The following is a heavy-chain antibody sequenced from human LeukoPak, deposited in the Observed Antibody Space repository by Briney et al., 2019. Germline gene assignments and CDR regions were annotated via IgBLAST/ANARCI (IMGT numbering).Heavy chain of an antibody. J-gene: IGHJ6*02. Sequence: GSLRLSCAASGFTFSSYAMSWVRQAPGKGLEWVSVIYSGGSTYYADSVKGRFTISRDNSKNTLYLQMNSLRAEDTAVYYCAKGQGGSYYYYGMDVWGQGTTVTVSS. CDR2: IYSGGST. CDR1: GFTFSSYA. V-gene: IGHV3-66*01. CDR3: AKGQGGSYYYYGMDV. D-gene: IGHD1-26*01.